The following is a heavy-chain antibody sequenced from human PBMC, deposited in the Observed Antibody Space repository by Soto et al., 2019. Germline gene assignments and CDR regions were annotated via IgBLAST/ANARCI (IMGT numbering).Heavy chain of an antibody. CDR3: ARDKRQWLAHYACDI. V-gene: IGHV1-18*01. CDR2: ISAYNGNT. CDR1: GYTFTSYG. Sequence: QVQLVQSGAEVKKPGASVKVSCKASGYTFTSYGISWVRQAPGQGLEWRGWISAYNGNTKYAQKLQGRVTMTTDTSTSAAYMELRGLRSDDTAVYYCARDKRQWLAHYACDIWGQGTMVTVSS. J-gene: IGHJ3*02. D-gene: IGHD6-19*01.